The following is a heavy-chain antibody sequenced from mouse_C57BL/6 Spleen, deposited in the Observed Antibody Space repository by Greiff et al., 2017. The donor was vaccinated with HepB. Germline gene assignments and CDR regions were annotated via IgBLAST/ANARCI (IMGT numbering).Heavy chain of an antibody. CDR2: IDPEDGDT. J-gene: IGHJ3*01. CDR1: GFNIKDYY. Sequence: EVKLQESGAELVRPGASVKLSCTASGFNIKDYYMHWVKQRPEQGLEWIGRIDPEDGDTEYAPKFQGKATMTADTSSNTAYRQLSSLTSEDTAVYCCTTEEGGNYAYWGQGTLVTVSA. V-gene: IGHV14-1*01. CDR3: TTEEGGNYAY. D-gene: IGHD2-1*01.